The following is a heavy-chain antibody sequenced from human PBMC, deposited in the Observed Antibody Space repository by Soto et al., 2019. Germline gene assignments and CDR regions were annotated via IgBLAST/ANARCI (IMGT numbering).Heavy chain of an antibody. CDR2: IGWNGGSI. J-gene: IGHJ4*02. D-gene: IGHD3-10*01. Sequence: GGSLRLSCAASGFTFDDYAMHWVRQDPGKGLEWVSGIGWNGGSIAYADSVKGRFTISRDNAKNSLYLQMNSLRAGDTALYYCAKGHGSGSYYLIYFDYWGQGTLVTVYS. CDR1: GFTFDDYA. V-gene: IGHV3-9*01. CDR3: AKGHGSGSYYLIYFDY.